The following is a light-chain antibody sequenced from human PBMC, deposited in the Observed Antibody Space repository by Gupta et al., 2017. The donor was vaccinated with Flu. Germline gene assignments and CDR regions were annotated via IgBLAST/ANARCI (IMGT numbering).Light chain of an antibody. Sequence: DIVMTQSPVSLAVSLGERATINCKSSQSVLYSSNNKNYLAWYQQKPGQPPKLLIYWASTRESGVPDRFSGSGSGTDFTLTISSLQAEDVAVYYCQQDDSTPLTFGGGTKVEIK. CDR3: QQDDSTPLT. CDR1: QSVLYSSNNKNY. J-gene: IGKJ4*01. V-gene: IGKV4-1*01. CDR2: WAS.